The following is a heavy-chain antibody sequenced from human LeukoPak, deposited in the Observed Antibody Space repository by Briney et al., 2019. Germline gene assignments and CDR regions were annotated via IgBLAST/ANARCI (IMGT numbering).Heavy chain of an antibody. CDR2: INWNGGST. CDR1: GLTVSSNC. Sequence: GGSLRLSCAASGLTVSSNCMSWVRQAPGKGLEWVSGINWNGGSTGYADSVKGRFTISRDKSKNTLYLQMSSLRAEDTAVYYCARRSGYKISFDYWGQGTLVTVSS. V-gene: IGHV3-20*04. CDR3: ARRSGYKISFDY. D-gene: IGHD5-12*01. J-gene: IGHJ4*02.